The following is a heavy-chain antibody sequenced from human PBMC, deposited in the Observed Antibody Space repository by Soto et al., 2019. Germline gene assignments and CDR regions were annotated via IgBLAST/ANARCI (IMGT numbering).Heavy chain of an antibody. CDR1: GGSISIYY. CDR2: IYYSGST. CDR3: ARDHGIAAAGFDY. V-gene: IGHV4-59*01. Sequence: SETLSLTCTVSGGSISIYYWSWIRHPPGEGLEWIGYIYYSGSTNYNPSLKSRVTISVDTSKNQFSLKLSSVTAADTAVYYCARDHGIAAAGFDYWGQGTLVTVSS. J-gene: IGHJ4*02. D-gene: IGHD6-13*01.